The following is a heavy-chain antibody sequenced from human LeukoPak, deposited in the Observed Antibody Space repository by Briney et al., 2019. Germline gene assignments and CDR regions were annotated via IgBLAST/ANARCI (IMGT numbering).Heavy chain of an antibody. CDR2: INPSGGST. CDR1: GYTFTSYD. J-gene: IGHJ3*02. V-gene: IGHV1-46*01. D-gene: IGHD1-1*01. CDR3: VTKPLDFDI. Sequence: GASVTVSCKASGYTFTSYDINWVRQAPGQGLEWMGIINPSGGSTSYAQKFQGRVTMTRDTSTSTVYMELSSLRSEDTAVYYCVTKPLDFDIWGQGTMVTVSS.